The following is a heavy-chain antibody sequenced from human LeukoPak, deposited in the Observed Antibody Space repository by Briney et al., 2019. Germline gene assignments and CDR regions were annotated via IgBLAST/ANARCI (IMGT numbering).Heavy chain of an antibody. CDR1: GYTFTSYG. V-gene: IGHV1-18*01. CDR3: ARLYCGGDCYDAFDI. Sequence: ASVKVSCKASGYTFTSYGISWVRQAPGQGLEWMGWISAYNGNTNYAQKLQGRVTMTTDTSTSTAYMELSRLRSDDTAVYYCARLYCGGDCYDAFDIWGQGTMVTVSS. D-gene: IGHD2-21*02. J-gene: IGHJ3*02. CDR2: ISAYNGNT.